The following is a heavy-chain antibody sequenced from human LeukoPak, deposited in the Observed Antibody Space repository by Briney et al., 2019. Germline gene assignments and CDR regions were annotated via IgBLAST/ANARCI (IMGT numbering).Heavy chain of an antibody. CDR1: GYTFTGYH. Sequence: ASVKVSCKASGYTFTGYHLHWGRQAPGQGLEWMGWINPNSGGTNYAQKFQGRVTMTRDTSISTAYMELSSLRSEDTAVYYCARVKSPSYYYCGLDVWGQGTTVTVSS. CDR2: INPNSGGT. CDR3: ARVKSPSYYYCGLDV. V-gene: IGHV1-2*02. J-gene: IGHJ6*02.